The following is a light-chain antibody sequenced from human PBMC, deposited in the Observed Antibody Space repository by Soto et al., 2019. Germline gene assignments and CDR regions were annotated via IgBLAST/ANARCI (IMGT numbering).Light chain of an antibody. V-gene: IGKV3D-20*02. Sequence: EIVLTQSPGILSLSPGESATLSCRASQSISSSYVAWYQQKPGQAPRLLIYGTSTRATGIPDRFSGSGSETDFTLTISRLEPEDFAVYYCQVRTNWSIAFGRGTRLEIK. CDR1: QSISSSY. J-gene: IGKJ5*01. CDR3: QVRTNWSIA. CDR2: GTS.